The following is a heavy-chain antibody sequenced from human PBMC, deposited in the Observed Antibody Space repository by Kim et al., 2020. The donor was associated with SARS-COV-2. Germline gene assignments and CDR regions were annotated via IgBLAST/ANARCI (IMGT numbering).Heavy chain of an antibody. CDR3: ARAGRSSSWYRRGINWFDP. CDR2: INHSGST. CDR1: GGSFSGYY. Sequence: SETLSLTCAVYGGSFSGYYCSWIRQPPGKGLEWIGEINHSGSTNYNPSLKSRVTISVDTSKNQFSLKLSSVTAADTAVYYCARAGRSSSWYRRGINWFDPRGRGTLVTVSS. J-gene: IGHJ5*02. D-gene: IGHD6-13*01. V-gene: IGHV4-34*01.